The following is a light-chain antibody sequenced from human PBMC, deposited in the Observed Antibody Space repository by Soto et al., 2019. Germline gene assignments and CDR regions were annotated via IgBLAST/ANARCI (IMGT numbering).Light chain of an antibody. Sequence: EIVLTQSPGTLSLSPGERATLSCRASQSVSSSYLAWYQQKPGQAPRLVIYGASSRATGIPDTFSGSGSGTDFTLTISRLEPEDFAVYYCQQYGSSPFTFGPGTKVDIK. V-gene: IGKV3-20*01. CDR1: QSVSSSY. CDR3: QQYGSSPFT. J-gene: IGKJ3*01. CDR2: GAS.